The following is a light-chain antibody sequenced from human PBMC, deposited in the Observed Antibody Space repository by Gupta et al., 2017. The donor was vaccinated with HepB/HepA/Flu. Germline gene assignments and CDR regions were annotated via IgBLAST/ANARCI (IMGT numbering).Light chain of an antibody. V-gene: IGKV3-20*01. CDR1: QSVGSNF. CDR3: QQYATSPLT. Sequence: EIVLTQSPDTLSLSPGERATLSCRTSQSVGSNFLAWYQQKPGQAPRLLISVASSRATGIPDRFSGSGSGTDFTLTSSRLEPEDFAVYYCQQYATSPLTFGGGTKVEMK. CDR2: VAS. J-gene: IGKJ4*01.